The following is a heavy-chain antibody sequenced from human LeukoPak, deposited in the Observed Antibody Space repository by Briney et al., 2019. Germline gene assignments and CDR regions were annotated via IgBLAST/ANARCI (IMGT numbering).Heavy chain of an antibody. Sequence: ASVKVSCKASGYTFTGYYMHWVRQAPGQGLEWMGWINPNSGGTNYAQKFQGWVTMTRDTSISTAYMELRRLRSDDTAVYYCAREWPITMVRGAGGNSFDYWGQGTLVTVSS. CDR3: AREWPITMVRGAGGNSFDY. V-gene: IGHV1-2*04. J-gene: IGHJ4*02. CDR1: GYTFTGYY. CDR2: INPNSGGT. D-gene: IGHD3-10*01.